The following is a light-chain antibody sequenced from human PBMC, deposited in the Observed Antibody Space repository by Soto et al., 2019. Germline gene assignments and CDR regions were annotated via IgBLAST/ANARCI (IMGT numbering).Light chain of an antibody. V-gene: IGLV2-14*03. CDR2: DVS. Sequence: QSALTQPASVSGSPGQSITISCTGTSSDIGAYDYVSWYQQHPGGVPKLLIFDVSSRPSGVSSSFSDSKSGNTASLTISVLQADDESDYYCASYADSSARDYVFGGGTKLTVL. CDR3: ASYADSSARDYV. J-gene: IGLJ1*01. CDR1: SSDIGAYDY.